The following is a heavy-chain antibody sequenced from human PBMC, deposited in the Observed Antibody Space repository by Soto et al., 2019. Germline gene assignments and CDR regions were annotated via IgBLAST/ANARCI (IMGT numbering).Heavy chain of an antibody. CDR2: ISAYNGNT. CDR1: GYTFTSYG. CDR3: ARDGDFSLYGMDV. Sequence: ASVKVSCKASGYTFTSYGISWVRQAPGQGLEWMGWISAYNGNTNYAQKLQGRVTMTTDTSTGTAYMELRSLRSDDTAVYYCARDGDFSLYGMDVWGQGTTVTVSS. V-gene: IGHV1-18*01. J-gene: IGHJ6*02. D-gene: IGHD3-3*01.